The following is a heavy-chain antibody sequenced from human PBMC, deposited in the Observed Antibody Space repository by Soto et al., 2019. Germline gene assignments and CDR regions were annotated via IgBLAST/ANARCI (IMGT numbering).Heavy chain of an antibody. V-gene: IGHV4-31*03. CDR1: GGSXSRGGYY. Sequence: PSETLSLTCTVSGGSXSRGGYYWSWIRQHPGKGLEWIGYIYYSGSTYAAPAKDRFTISRDDSTDTLFLQMNSLKSEDSAVYYCATGSQPSGFLFDYWIQGTLVTVSS. D-gene: IGHD3-22*01. CDR3: ATGSQPSGFLFDY. J-gene: IGHJ4*02. CDR2: IYYSGST.